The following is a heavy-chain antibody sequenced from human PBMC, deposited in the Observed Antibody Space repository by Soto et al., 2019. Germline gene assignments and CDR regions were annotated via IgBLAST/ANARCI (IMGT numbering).Heavy chain of an antibody. CDR2: IYYSGST. Sequence: PSETLSLTCTVSGGSISSGDYYWSWIRQPPGKGLEWIGYIYYSGSTYYNPSLKSRVTISVDTSKNQFSLKLSSVTAADTAVYYCARGIAARPNYFDYWGQGTLVTVS. V-gene: IGHV4-30-4*01. CDR1: GGSISSGDYY. J-gene: IGHJ4*02. D-gene: IGHD6-6*01. CDR3: ARGIAARPNYFDY.